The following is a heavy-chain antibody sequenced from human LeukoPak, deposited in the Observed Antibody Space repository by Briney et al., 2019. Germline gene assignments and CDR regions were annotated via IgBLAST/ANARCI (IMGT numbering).Heavy chain of an antibody. J-gene: IGHJ4*02. Sequence: IGEINHSGSTNYNPSLKSRVTISVDTSKNQFSLKLSSVTAADTAVYYCARGPVTTGLNFDYWGQGTLVTVSS. V-gene: IGHV4-34*01. CDR2: INHSGST. CDR3: ARGPVTTGLNFDY. D-gene: IGHD4-17*01.